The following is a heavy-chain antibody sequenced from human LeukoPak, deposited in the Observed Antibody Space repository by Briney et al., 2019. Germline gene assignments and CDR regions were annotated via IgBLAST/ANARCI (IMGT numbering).Heavy chain of an antibody. V-gene: IGHV1-46*01. CDR3: ARDQTVTTVVTGPGD. J-gene: IGHJ4*02. CDR1: GYTFTNYA. D-gene: IGHD4-23*01. CDR2: INPSGGST. Sequence: ASVKVSCKASGYTFTNYAISWVRQAPGQGLEWMGIINPSGGSTSYAQKFQGRVTMTRDTSTSTVYMELSSLRSEDTAVYYCARDQTVTTVVTGPGDWGQGTLVTVSS.